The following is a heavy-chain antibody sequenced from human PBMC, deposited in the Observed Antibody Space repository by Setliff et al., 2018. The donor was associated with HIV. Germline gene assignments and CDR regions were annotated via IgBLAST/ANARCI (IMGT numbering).Heavy chain of an antibody. CDR1: GFTFSSYA. V-gene: IGHV3-23*01. J-gene: IGHJ4*02. CDR2: ITETGGDT. D-gene: IGHD7-27*01. Sequence: PGGSLRLSCAASGFTFSSYAMTWVRQAPGKGLKWVSSITETGGDTYYADSMKGRFTISRDNSMNTLYLQMSGLRAEDTAIYYCAKGGIGRNWGTDYWGQGTLVTVSS. CDR3: AKGGIGRNWGTDY.